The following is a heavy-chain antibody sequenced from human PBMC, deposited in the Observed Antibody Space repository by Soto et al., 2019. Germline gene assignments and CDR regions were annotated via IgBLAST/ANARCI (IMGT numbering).Heavy chain of an antibody. V-gene: IGHV4-61*01. CDR2: IFHSGDT. CDR1: GGSVSSGSHY. J-gene: IGHJ3*02. Sequence: SETLSLTCTVSGGSVSSGSHYWSWIRQPPGKGLEWIAYIFHSGDTKYNPSLRGRVAISIDMSKNQFSLRLDSVTAADTAVYSCARDPADTTKSLGSFEILGQGRMVAVSS. CDR3: ARDPADTTKSLGSFEI. D-gene: IGHD2-2*01.